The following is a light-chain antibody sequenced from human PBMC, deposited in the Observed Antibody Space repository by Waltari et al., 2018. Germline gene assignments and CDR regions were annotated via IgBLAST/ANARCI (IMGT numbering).Light chain of an antibody. CDR3: CSYTSSRTWV. Sequence: QSALTQPVSVSGSPGQSITISCTGTSRDVGGYDSVSWYQQQPGKVPKLLIYDVNNRPSGVSYRFSGSKSGNTASLSISGLQAEDEADYFCCSYTSSRTWVFGGGTKVTVL. CDR2: DVN. V-gene: IGLV2-14*03. J-gene: IGLJ3*02. CDR1: SRDVGGYDS.